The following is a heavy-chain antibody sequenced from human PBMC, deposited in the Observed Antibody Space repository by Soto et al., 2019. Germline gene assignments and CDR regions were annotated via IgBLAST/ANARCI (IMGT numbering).Heavy chain of an antibody. CDR3: ATGSLYYYGSGGMWDS. CDR1: GFTFNVYA. CDR2: ITGGGGT. J-gene: IGHJ4*02. D-gene: IGHD3-10*01. V-gene: IGHV3-23*01. Sequence: EVELLESGGGLVQPGGSLRLSCAASGFTFNVYAMNWVRQAPGKGLEWVSGITGGGGTNYGDSVRGRFTISRDSPRNTLYLQMDSLRADDTAVYYCATGSLYYYGSGGMWDSWGRGALVTVSS.